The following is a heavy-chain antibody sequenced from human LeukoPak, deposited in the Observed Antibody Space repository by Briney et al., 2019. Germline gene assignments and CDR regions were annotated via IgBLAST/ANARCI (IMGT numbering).Heavy chain of an antibody. CDR2: ISYDGSNK. D-gene: IGHD2-15*01. CDR1: GFTFSSYA. CDR3: AREAPGYCSGGSCSPFDY. J-gene: IGHJ4*02. V-gene: IGHV3-30-3*01. Sequence: GGSLRLSCAASGFTFSSYAMHWVRQAPGKGLEWVAVISYDGSNKYYADSVKGRFTIPRDNSKNTLYLQMNSLRAEDTAVYYCAREAPGYCSGGSCSPFDYWGQGTLVTVSS.